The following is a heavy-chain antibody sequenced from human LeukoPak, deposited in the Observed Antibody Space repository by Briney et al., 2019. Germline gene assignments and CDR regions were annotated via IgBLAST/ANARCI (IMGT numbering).Heavy chain of an antibody. CDR2: INHSGST. CDR3: ASSPPSSWYRGWFDP. J-gene: IGHJ5*02. Sequence: PSETLSLTCAVYGGSFSGYYWSWIRQPPGKGLEWIREINHSGSTNYNPSLKSRVTISVDTSKNQFSLKLSSVTAADTAVYYCASSPPSSWYRGWFDPWGQGTLVTVSS. V-gene: IGHV4-34*01. CDR1: GGSFSGYY. D-gene: IGHD6-13*01.